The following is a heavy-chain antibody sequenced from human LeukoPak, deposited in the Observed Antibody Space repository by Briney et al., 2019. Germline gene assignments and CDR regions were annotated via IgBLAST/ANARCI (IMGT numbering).Heavy chain of an antibody. D-gene: IGHD3-22*01. J-gene: IGHJ4*02. CDR1: GGTFSSYA. V-gene: IGHV1-69*05. CDR3: ASVHYDSSGYSIDY. Sequence: SVKVSCKASGGTFSSYAISWVRQAPGQGLEWMGGIIPIFGTANYAQKFQGRVTITTYESTSTAYMELSSLRSEDTAVYYCASVHYDSSGYSIDYWGQGTLVTVSS. CDR2: IIPIFGTA.